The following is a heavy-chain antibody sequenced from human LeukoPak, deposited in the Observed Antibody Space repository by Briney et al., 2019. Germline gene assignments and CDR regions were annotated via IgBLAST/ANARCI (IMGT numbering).Heavy chain of an antibody. D-gene: IGHD2-2*01. CDR3: ARDHDLYQLLEVDAFDI. V-gene: IGHV1-18*01. CDR1: GYTFTSYG. J-gene: IGHJ3*02. CDR2: ISAYNGNT. Sequence: ASVKVSCKASGYTFTSYGISWVRQAPGQGLEWMGWISAYNGNTNYAQKLQGRVTMTTDTSTSTAYMELRSLRSDDTAVYYCARDHDLYQLLEVDAFDIWGQGTMVTVSS.